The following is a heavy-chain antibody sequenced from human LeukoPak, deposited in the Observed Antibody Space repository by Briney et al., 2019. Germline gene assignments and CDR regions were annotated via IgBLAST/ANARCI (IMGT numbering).Heavy chain of an antibody. Sequence: SETLSLTCSVSGASMRRYYWSWIRQPPGKGLEWIGYIYYSGSTYYNPSLKSRVTISVDTSKSQFSLKLSSVTAADTAVYYCARGDPGVIITPFDYWGQGTLVTVSS. CDR1: GASMRRYY. CDR3: ARGDPGVIITPFDY. J-gene: IGHJ4*02. V-gene: IGHV4-59*08. D-gene: IGHD3-10*01. CDR2: IYYSGST.